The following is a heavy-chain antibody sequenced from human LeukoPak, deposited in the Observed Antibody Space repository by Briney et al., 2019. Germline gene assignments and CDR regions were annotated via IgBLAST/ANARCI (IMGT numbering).Heavy chain of an antibody. CDR3: ARGSGWYRENDY. CDR1: GYTFTSYD. D-gene: IGHD6-19*01. Sequence: ASVKVSCKASGYTFTSYDINWVRQATGQGLEWMGWMNPNSGNTGYAQKFQGRATMTRNTSISTAYMELSSLRSEDTAVYYCARGSGWYRENDYWGQGTLVTVSS. J-gene: IGHJ4*02. V-gene: IGHV1-8*01. CDR2: MNPNSGNT.